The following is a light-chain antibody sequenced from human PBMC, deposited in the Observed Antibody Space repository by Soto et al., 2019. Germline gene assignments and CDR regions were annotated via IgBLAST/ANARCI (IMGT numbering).Light chain of an antibody. CDR1: SSDVGSYNV. CDR3: CSYAGSTPYV. V-gene: IGLV2-23*02. CDR2: EVS. J-gene: IGLJ1*01. Sequence: QSVLTQPASVSGSPGQSITISCTGTSSDVGSYNVVSWYQQHPGKAPKLMIYEVSKRPSGVSNRFSGSKSGNTASLTISGLQAEDEADYFCCSYAGSTPYVFGTGTKLTVL.